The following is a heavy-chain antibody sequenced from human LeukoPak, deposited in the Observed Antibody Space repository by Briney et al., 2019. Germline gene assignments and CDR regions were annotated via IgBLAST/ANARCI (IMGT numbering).Heavy chain of an antibody. CDR2: ISSSSSYI. D-gene: IGHD3-22*01. CDR1: GFTFSSYS. CDR3: AKDLYYYESSIISSDDS. Sequence: PGGSLRLSCAASGFTFSSYSMNWVRQAPGKGLEWVSSISSSSSYIYYADSVKGRFTISRDNSKNALYLQMNDLRPEDTAMYYCAKDLYYYESSIISSDDSWGQGTLVTVSS. J-gene: IGHJ4*02. V-gene: IGHV3-21*01.